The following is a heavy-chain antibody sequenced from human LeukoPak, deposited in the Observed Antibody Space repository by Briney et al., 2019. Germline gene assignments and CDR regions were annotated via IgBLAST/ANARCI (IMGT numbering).Heavy chain of an antibody. Sequence: SETLSLTCTVSGGSISSSSYYWGWIRRPPGKGLEWIGSIYYSGSTYYNPSLKSRVTISVDTSKNQFSLKLSSVTAADTAVYYCARQQIGSFDYWGRGTLVTVSS. CDR3: ARQQIGSFDY. CDR1: GGSISSSSYY. D-gene: IGHD3-22*01. CDR2: IYYSGST. V-gene: IGHV4-39*01. J-gene: IGHJ4*02.